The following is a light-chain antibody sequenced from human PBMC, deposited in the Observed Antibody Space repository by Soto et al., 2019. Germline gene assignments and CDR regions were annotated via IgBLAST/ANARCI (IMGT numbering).Light chain of an antibody. Sequence: DIVMTQSPLSLPVTPGEPASISCRSSQSLLHTDGNNYLDWILQKPGQSPQLLIYMGSIRASGGPERFSGSGSGTDVTLNISRVEAEDVGSYYCMQSLQAPLTFGQGTRLEIK. V-gene: IGKV2-28*01. CDR3: MQSLQAPLT. CDR1: QSLLHTDGNNY. CDR2: MGS. J-gene: IGKJ5*01.